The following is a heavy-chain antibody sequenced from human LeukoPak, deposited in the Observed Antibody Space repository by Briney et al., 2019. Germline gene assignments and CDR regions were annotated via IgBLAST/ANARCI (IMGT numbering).Heavy chain of an antibody. D-gene: IGHD6-19*01. V-gene: IGHV3-33*06. J-gene: IGHJ4*02. CDR3: AKTLRTGYSSGWYYFDY. CDR1: GFTFSSYG. CDR2: IWYDGSNK. Sequence: GGSLRLSCAASGFTFSSYGMHWVRQAPGKGLEWVAVIWYDGSNKYYADSVKGRSTISRDNSKNTLYLQMNSLRAEDTAVYYCAKTLRTGYSSGWYYFDYWGQGTLVTVSS.